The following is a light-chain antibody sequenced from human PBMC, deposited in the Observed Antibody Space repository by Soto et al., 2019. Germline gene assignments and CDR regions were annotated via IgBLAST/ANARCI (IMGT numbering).Light chain of an antibody. Sequence: EIVMTQSPATLSVSPRESTTLSCRASQSVSRNYLAWYQQKPGQAPRLLIYGASTRATGIPARFSGSGSGTEFTLTISSLQSEDFAVYYCQQYNNWPPITFGQGTRLEIK. CDR3: QQYNNWPPIT. J-gene: IGKJ5*01. CDR1: QSVSRN. V-gene: IGKV3-15*01. CDR2: GAS.